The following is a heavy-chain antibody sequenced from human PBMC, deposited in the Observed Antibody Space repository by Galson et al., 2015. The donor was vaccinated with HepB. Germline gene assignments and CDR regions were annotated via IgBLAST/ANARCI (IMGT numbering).Heavy chain of an antibody. Sequence: SVKVSCKASGYTFTGYYMHWVRQAPGQGLEWMGWINPNSGGTNYAQKFQGRVTMTRDTSISTAYMELSRLRSDDTAVYYCARAPTDSSSWYDWFDPWGQGTLVTVSS. D-gene: IGHD6-13*01. V-gene: IGHV1-2*02. CDR3: ARAPTDSSSWYDWFDP. CDR1: GYTFTGYY. CDR2: INPNSGGT. J-gene: IGHJ5*02.